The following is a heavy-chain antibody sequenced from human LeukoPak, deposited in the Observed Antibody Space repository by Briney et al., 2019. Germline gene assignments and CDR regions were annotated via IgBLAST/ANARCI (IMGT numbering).Heavy chain of an antibody. Sequence: SETLSLTCTVSGGSISSSSYYWGWIRQPPGKGLEWIGSIYYSGSTYYNPSLKSRVTISVDTSKNQFSLKLSSVTAADTAVYYCAKGYSSGWYPFDYWGQGTLVTVSS. CDR2: IYYSGST. D-gene: IGHD6-19*01. CDR1: GGSISSSSYY. J-gene: IGHJ4*02. CDR3: AKGYSSGWYPFDY. V-gene: IGHV4-39*07.